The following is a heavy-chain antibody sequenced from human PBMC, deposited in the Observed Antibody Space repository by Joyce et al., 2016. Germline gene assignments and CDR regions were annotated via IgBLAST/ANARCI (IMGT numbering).Heavy chain of an antibody. CDR1: GYTFTDYY. V-gene: IGHV1-2*02. J-gene: IGHJ4*02. Sequence: QVQLVQSGAELKKPGASVKVSCKASGYTFTDYYIHWVRQAPGQGLEWMGGINLNTGGTNYAQKFQGRVTMNGDTSISTAYMALTRLRSDDTAVYYCTREAYWGQGTLVTVSS. CDR2: INLNTGGT. CDR3: TREAY.